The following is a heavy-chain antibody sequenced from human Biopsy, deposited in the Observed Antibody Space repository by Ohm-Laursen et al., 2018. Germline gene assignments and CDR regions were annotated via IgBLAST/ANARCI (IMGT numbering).Heavy chain of an antibody. D-gene: IGHD3-22*01. CDR2: VYYTGST. Sequence: SETLSLTCTVSGDSISSYYWSWIRQPPGKGLQWIGYVYYTGSTDYNPSLQSRVTISVDTSKNHFSLRLRSVTPADTVIYYCARGRGYYSDRTVPGYFDLWGRGTLVTVSS. CDR3: ARGRGYYSDRTVPGYFDL. V-gene: IGHV4-59*01. CDR1: GDSISSYY. J-gene: IGHJ2*01.